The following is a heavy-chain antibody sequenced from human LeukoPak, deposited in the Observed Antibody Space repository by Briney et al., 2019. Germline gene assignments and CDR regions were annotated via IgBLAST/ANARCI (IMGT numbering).Heavy chain of an antibody. CDR1: GLTFTAAG. J-gene: IGHJ4*02. CDR3: AKDKGRLFFDY. CDR2: IWSDGSNK. Sequence: GGSLRLSCAVSGLTFTAAGMHWVRQVPGKGLEWVAFIWSDGSNKYYVDSVKGRFIISRDNSKNMLYLQMNGLRAEDTAVYYCAKDKGRLFFDYWGQGTQVTVSS. V-gene: IGHV3-30*02. D-gene: IGHD3-10*01.